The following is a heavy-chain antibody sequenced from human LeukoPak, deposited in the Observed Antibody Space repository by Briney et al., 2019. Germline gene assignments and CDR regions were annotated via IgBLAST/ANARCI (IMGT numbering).Heavy chain of an antibody. D-gene: IGHD6-6*01. CDR2: ISGSGAGT. CDR1: GFTFSSDA. Sequence: GSLRLSCSASGFTFSSDAMSWVRQAPGKGLEWVSAISGSGAGTHYADSVKGRFTISRDTSKNTLYLQMNSLRADDTAVYYCVTSSSYYWGQGTLVTVSS. J-gene: IGHJ4*02. CDR3: VTSSSYY. V-gene: IGHV3-23*01.